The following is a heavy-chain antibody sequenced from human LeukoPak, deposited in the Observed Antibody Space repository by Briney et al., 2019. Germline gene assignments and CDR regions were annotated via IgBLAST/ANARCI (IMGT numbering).Heavy chain of an antibody. D-gene: IGHD2-8*01. CDR2: IIPIFGTT. Sequence: PRASVKVSCKASGGTFSNYAISWVRQAPGQGLEWMGRIIPIFGTTNYAQKFQGRVTISADESTSTAYMELSSLRSEETAVYYCARDIIVLMVYAMFKEYNWFDPWGQGTLVTVSS. CDR3: ARDIIVLMVYAMFKEYNWFDP. V-gene: IGHV1-69*13. J-gene: IGHJ5*02. CDR1: GGTFSNYA.